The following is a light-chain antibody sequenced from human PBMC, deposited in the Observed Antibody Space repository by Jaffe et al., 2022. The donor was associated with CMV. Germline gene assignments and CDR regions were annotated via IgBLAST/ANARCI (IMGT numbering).Light chain of an antibody. CDR2: AAS. V-gene: IGKV3-20*01. CDR1: QSVSNNF. Sequence: EIVLTQSPGTLSLSPGETATFSCRASQSVSNNFLAWYQQTPGKAPRLLMYAASTRATGIPDRFSGSGSGTDFTLTITRLEPEDFAVYFCQQYGGSPFTFGQGTKLEIK. J-gene: IGKJ2*01. CDR3: QQYGGSPFT.